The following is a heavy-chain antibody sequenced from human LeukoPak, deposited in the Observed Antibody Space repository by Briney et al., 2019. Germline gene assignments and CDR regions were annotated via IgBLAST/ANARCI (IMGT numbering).Heavy chain of an antibody. CDR1: GYTLTTYG. D-gene: IGHD6-13*01. J-gene: IGHJ6*02. V-gene: IGHV1-18*01. CDR2: ISGYNGNT. CDR3: ARDDIAAPGTGYFYYFGLDV. Sequence: ASVKVSCKAFGYTLTTYGITWVRQAPGQGLEWMGWISGYNGNTNFAQKFQGRVTMTTDTSTSTAYMELRSLRSDDTAVYYCARDDIAAPGTGYFYYFGLDVWGQGTTVTVSS.